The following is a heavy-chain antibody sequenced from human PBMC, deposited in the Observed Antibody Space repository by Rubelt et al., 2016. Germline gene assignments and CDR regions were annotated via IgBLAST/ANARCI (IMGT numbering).Heavy chain of an antibody. CDR3: AKRLEGVDDWHFDV. V-gene: IGHV3-23*04. CDR2: ISGSGESA. D-gene: IGHD1-1*01. Sequence: EVQLVQSGGDLVQPGGSLRLSCVASGFTFSNYAMIWVRQAPGKGLEWVSSISGSGESAYYADSVKGRFTIASDSSKNTLYLQIKSVGGEDRAVDYCAKRLEGVDDWHFDVWGRGTLLTVSS. CDR1: GFTFSNYA. J-gene: IGHJ2*01.